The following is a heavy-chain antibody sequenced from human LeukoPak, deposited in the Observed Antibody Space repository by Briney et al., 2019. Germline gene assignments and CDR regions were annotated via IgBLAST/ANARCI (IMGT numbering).Heavy chain of an antibody. D-gene: IGHD4/OR15-4a*01. V-gene: IGHV4-34*01. Sequence: PSETLSLTCAVYGGSFSGYYWSWIRQPPGKGLEWIGEINHSGSTNYNPSLKSRVTISVDTSKNQFSLKLSSVTAADTAVYYCVAAMVYYFDYWGQGTLVTVSS. CDR2: INHSGST. J-gene: IGHJ4*02. CDR3: VAAMVYYFDY. CDR1: GGSFSGYY.